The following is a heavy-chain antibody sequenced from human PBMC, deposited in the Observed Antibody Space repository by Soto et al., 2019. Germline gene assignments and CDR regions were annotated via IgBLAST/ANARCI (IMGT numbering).Heavy chain of an antibody. J-gene: IGHJ5*02. D-gene: IGHD1-20*01. CDR2: INAGNGNT. V-gene: IGHV1-3*01. CDR3: ARDRNWRGANWFDP. Sequence: ASVKVSCKASGYTFTSYAMHWVRQAPGQRLEWMGWINAGNGNTKYSQKFQGRVTITRDTSASTAYMELSSLRSEDTAVYYCARDRNWRGANWFDPWGQGPLVTVSS. CDR1: GYTFTSYA.